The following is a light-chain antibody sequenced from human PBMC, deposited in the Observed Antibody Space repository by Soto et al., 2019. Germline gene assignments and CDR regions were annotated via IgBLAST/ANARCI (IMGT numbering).Light chain of an antibody. CDR3: QQYGSSPTWT. V-gene: IGKV3-20*01. CDR2: GAS. CDR1: QSVSSSY. J-gene: IGKJ1*01. Sequence: ESVLTQAPGTLSLSPGERATLSCRASQSVSSSYLAWYQQKPGQAPRLLIYGASSRATGIPDRFSGSGSGTDFTLTISRLEPEDFAVYYCQQYGSSPTWTFGQGTQVDIK.